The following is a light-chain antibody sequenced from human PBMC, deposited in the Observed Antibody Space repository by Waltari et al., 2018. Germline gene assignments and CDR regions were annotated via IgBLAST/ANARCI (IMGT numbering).Light chain of an antibody. V-gene: IGKV4-1*01. CDR3: QQYYSTPRRT. CDR2: WAS. J-gene: IGKJ2*01. CDR1: QSVLYSSNNKNY. Sequence: DIVMTQSPDSLAVSLGEGATINCKSSQSVLYSSNNKNYLAWYQQKPGQPPKLLIYWASTRESGVPDRFSGSGSGTDFTLTISSLQAEDVAVYYCQQYYSTPRRTFGQGTKLEIK.